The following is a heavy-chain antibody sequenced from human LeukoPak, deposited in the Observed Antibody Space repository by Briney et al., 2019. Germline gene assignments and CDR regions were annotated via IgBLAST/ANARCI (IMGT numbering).Heavy chain of an antibody. V-gene: IGHV3-21*01. D-gene: IGHD2-2*01. CDR3: AREGYCSSTSCYPLDY. CDR1: GFTFSSYS. CDR2: ISSSSSYI. J-gene: IGHJ4*02. Sequence: GGSLRLSCAASGFTFSSYSMNWVRQAPGKGLEWVSSISSSSSYIYYAGSVKGRFTISRDNAKNSLYLQMNSLRAEDTAVYYCAREGYCSSTSCYPLDYWGQGTLVTVSS.